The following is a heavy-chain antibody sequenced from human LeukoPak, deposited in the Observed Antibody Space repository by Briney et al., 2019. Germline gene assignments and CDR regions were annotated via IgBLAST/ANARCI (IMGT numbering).Heavy chain of an antibody. CDR3: AKDHSQNFDY. D-gene: IGHD5-18*01. CDR1: GFTFSSYS. Sequence: GGSLRLSCAASGFTFSSYSMNWVRQAPGKGLEWVSYISSSSSTIYYADSVKGRFTISRDNAKNSLYLQMNSLRAEDTAVYYCAKDHSQNFDYWGQGTLVTVSS. J-gene: IGHJ4*02. V-gene: IGHV3-48*01. CDR2: ISSSSSTI.